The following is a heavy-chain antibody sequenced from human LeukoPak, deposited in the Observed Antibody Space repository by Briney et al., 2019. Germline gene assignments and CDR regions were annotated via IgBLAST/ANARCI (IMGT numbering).Heavy chain of an antibody. J-gene: IGHJ4*02. D-gene: IGHD3-22*01. V-gene: IGHV3-33*01. CDR1: GVAFDSHG. CDR2: IWYDGSNK. CDR3: ARARNNYDRSGFSALDY. Sequence: GGSLRLSCAASGVAFDSHGMHWVRQAPGKGLEWVAVIWYDGSNKDYADSVKGRFTISRDNSKNTRYLQMNSLRAEDTAVYYCARARNNYDRSGFSALDYWGQGTLVTVSS.